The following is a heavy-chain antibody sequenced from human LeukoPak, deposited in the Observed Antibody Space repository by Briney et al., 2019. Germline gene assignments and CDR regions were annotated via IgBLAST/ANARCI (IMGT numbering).Heavy chain of an antibody. D-gene: IGHD2-2*01. CDR2: IRSSGSYI. Sequence: GRSLRLSCAASGFTFSSYSMNWVRQAPGKGLEWVSSIRSSGSYIYYADSVKGRFTISRDNAKNSLYLQMNSRRAEDTGVYYCATEDCSSTSCYDDWGQGTLVTVSS. V-gene: IGHV3-21*01. J-gene: IGHJ4*02. CDR1: GFTFSSYS. CDR3: ATEDCSSTSCYDD.